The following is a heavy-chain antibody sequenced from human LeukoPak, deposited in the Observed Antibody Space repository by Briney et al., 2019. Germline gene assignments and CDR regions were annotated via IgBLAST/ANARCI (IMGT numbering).Heavy chain of an antibody. V-gene: IGHV3-33*01. CDR3: TTEAYSSGSPGGYFDY. CDR1: GFTFSSYG. J-gene: IGHJ4*02. D-gene: IGHD6-19*01. CDR2: IWYDGSNK. Sequence: PGGSLRLSCAASGFTFSSYGMHWVRQAPGKGLEWVAVIWYDGSNKYYADSVKGRFTISRDNSKNTLYLQMNSLKTEDTAVYYCTTEAYSSGSPGGYFDYWGQGTLVTVSS.